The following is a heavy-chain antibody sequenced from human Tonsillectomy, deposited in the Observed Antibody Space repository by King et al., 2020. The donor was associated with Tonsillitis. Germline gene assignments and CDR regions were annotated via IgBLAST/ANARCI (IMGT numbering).Heavy chain of an antibody. Sequence: VQLVESGGGVVQPGGSLRLSCAASGFTFSSYGMHWVRQAPGKGLEWVAFIRYDGSNKYYADSVKGRFTISRDNSKNTLYLQMNSLRAEDTAVYYCAKEGEDSSGYYSDVYWGQGTLVTVSS. D-gene: IGHD3-22*01. CDR3: AKEGEDSSGYYSDVY. V-gene: IGHV3-30*02. J-gene: IGHJ4*02. CDR1: GFTFSSYG. CDR2: IRYDGSNK.